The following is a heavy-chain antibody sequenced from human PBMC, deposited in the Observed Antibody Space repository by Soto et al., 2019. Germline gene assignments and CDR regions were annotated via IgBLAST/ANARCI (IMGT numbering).Heavy chain of an antibody. CDR3: ARDAYYYDSSGYCAY. CDR1: GFTFSSYA. D-gene: IGHD3-22*01. Sequence: SLRLSCAASGFTFSSYAMHWVRQAPGKGLEWVAVISYDGSNKYYADSVKGRFTISRDNSKNTLYLQMNSLRAEDTAVYYCARDAYYYDSSGYCAYWGQGTLVTVSS. J-gene: IGHJ4*02. V-gene: IGHV3-30-3*01. CDR2: ISYDGSNK.